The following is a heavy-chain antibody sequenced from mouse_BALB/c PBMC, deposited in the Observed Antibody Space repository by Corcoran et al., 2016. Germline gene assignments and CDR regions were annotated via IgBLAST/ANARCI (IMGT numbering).Heavy chain of an antibody. J-gene: IGHJ4*01. Sequence: QIPLVPFGPQLHNPGVTVLLSCKDSGYIFSNFGLNWVTQDPGKGFKWRGGINTCTGEPTYADDFKGLFAFSLETSASTAYLQINNLKNEDTATYFCAREPYARDYWGQGNSVTVSS. D-gene: IGHD6-1*01. V-gene: IGHV9-3-1*01. CDR1: GYIFSNFG. CDR2: INTCTGEP. CDR3: AREPYARDY.